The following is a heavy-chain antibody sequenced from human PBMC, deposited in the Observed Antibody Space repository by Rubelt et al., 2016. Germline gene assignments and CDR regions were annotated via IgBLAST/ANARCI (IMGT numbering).Heavy chain of an antibody. D-gene: IGHD2-2*01. CDR3: ARVRTGVVVVPAAKLWFDP. CDR1: GGSFSGYY. Sequence: WGAGLLKPSETLSLACAVYGGSFSGYYWSWIRQPPGKGLEWIGEINHSGSTNYNPSLKSRVTISVDKSKNQFSLKLSSVTAADTAVYYCARVRTGVVVVPAAKLWFDPWGQGTLVTVSS. CDR2: INHSGST. J-gene: IGHJ5*02. V-gene: IGHV4-34*01.